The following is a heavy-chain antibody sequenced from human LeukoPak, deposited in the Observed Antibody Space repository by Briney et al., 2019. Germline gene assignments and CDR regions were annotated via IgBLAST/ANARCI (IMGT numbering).Heavy chain of an antibody. Sequence: GESLKISYKASGYSFTSYWIGWVRQMPGKGLEWMGIIYPGDSDARYSPSFQGQVTISADKSISTAYLQWSSLRASDTAMYYCARHFSGTVAPGAFDIWGQGTMVTVSS. V-gene: IGHV5-51*01. CDR1: GYSFTSYW. CDR2: IYPGDSDA. D-gene: IGHD4-23*01. CDR3: ARHFSGTVAPGAFDI. J-gene: IGHJ3*02.